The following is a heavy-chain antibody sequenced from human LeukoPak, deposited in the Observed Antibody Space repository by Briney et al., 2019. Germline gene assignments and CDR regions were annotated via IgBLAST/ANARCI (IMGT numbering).Heavy chain of an antibody. Sequence: GGPLRLSCAASGFTFSSYSMNWVRQAPGKGLEWVSSISSSNTYIYYADSVKGRFTISRDNAKKSLYLQMNSLRAEDTAVYYCASPYSSRWYELCYWGQGALVTVSS. D-gene: IGHD6-13*01. CDR1: GFTFSSYS. V-gene: IGHV3-21*01. J-gene: IGHJ4*02. CDR3: ASPYSSRWYELCY. CDR2: ISSSNTYI.